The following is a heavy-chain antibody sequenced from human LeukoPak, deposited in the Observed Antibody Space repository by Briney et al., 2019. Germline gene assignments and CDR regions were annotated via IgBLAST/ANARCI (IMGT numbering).Heavy chain of an antibody. CDR2: INHSGST. V-gene: IGHV4-34*01. J-gene: IGHJ4*02. Sequence: SETLSLTCAVYGGSFRGYYWSWIRQPPGKGLEWIGEINHSGSTNYNPSVKSQVNISVDTSKNQFSLKPSSATASDTALYYRASSGYLILSGYYESSGYYLDYWGQGTLVTVSS. D-gene: IGHD3-22*01. CDR3: ASSGYLILSGYYESSGYYLDY. CDR1: GGSFRGYY.